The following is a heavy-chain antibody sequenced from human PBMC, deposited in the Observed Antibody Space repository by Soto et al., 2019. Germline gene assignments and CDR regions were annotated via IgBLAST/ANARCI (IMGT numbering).Heavy chain of an antibody. V-gene: IGHV4-31*03. Sequence: SETLSLTCSVSGDSIRGGGHYWNWIRQFPGKGLEWIGYVYHSGSTHYNPSLRGRLTISIDTSKNQFSLRLISVTAADTALYYCARDTGLAPTVWGYWGQGTQVTVSS. CDR3: ARDTGLAPTVWGY. CDR2: VYHSGST. J-gene: IGHJ4*03. D-gene: IGHD7-27*01. CDR1: GDSIRGGGHY.